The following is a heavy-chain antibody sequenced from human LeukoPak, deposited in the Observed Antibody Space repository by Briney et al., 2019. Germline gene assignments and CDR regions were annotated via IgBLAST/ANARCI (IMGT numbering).Heavy chain of an antibody. V-gene: IGHV1-24*01. CDR2: FDPEDGET. Sequence: ASVKVSCKVSGYTLTELPMHWVRQAPGKGLEWMGGFDPEDGETIYAQKFQGRVTMTEDTSTDTAYMELSSLRSEDTAVYYCATKGRYGYSSSWYGYWGQGTLVTVSS. CDR3: ATKGRYGYSSSWYGY. D-gene: IGHD6-13*01. CDR1: GYTLTELP. J-gene: IGHJ4*02.